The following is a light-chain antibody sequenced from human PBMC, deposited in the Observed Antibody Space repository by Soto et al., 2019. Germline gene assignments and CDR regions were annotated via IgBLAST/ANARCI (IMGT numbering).Light chain of an antibody. CDR1: QSVSSS. CDR3: QQRSNWHRHCT. J-gene: IGKJ4*01. V-gene: IGKV3-11*01. CDR2: DAS. Sequence: EIVFTQSPATLSFSPGERATLSCRASQSVSSSLAWYQQKPGQAPRLLIYDASNRAGGIPARFSGSGSGTDFTHTISNLEPKDFAVYDCQQRSNWHRHCTFVGGTKVEIK.